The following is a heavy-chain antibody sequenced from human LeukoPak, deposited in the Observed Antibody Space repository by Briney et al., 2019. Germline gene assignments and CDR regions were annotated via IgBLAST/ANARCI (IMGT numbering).Heavy chain of an antibody. CDR1: GGSISSSSYY. J-gene: IGHJ3*02. CDR2: IYYSGST. Sequence: SETLSLTCTVSGGSISSSSYYWGWIRQPPGKGLEWIGSIYYSGSTYYNPSLKSRVTISVDTSKNQFSLKLSSVTAADTAVYYCARDPIAVAGCDIWGQGTMVTVSS. CDR3: ARDPIAVAGCDI. D-gene: IGHD6-19*01. V-gene: IGHV4-39*07.